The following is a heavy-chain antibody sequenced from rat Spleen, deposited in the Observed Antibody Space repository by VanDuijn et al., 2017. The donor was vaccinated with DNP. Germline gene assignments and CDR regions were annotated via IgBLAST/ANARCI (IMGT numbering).Heavy chain of an antibody. V-gene: IGHV5-31*01. D-gene: IGHD5-1*01. CDR2: IAKTGDNT. Sequence: EVQLVESGGGLVQPGRSLKLSCITSGFTFNNYWMNWIRQTPGKALEWVASIAKTGDNTYYPDSVKGRFTISRDNAKNTLYLQMNSLRSEDTATFYCTNDWELYYWGQGVMVTVSS. CDR3: TNDWELYY. CDR1: GFTFNNYW. J-gene: IGHJ2*01.